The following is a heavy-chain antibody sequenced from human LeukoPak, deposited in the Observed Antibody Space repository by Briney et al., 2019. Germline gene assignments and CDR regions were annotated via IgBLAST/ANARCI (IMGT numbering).Heavy chain of an antibody. Sequence: GGSLRLSCAASGFTFSNYWMGWVRQAPGKGLEWVANIKPDGSEKYYVDSVKGRFTISRDNAKNSLILQMGSLRAEDTAVYYCARDPTTSQGSDAFDTWGQGTRVTVSS. J-gene: IGHJ3*02. V-gene: IGHV3-7*01. CDR2: IKPDGSEK. D-gene: IGHD1-1*01. CDR1: GFTFSNYW. CDR3: ARDPTTSQGSDAFDT.